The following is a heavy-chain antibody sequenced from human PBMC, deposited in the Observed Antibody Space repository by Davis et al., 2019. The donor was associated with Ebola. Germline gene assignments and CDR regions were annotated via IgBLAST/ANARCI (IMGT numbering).Heavy chain of an antibody. V-gene: IGHV1-18*04. J-gene: IGHJ3*02. CDR1: GYTFTSYG. CDR2: INPHNGNT. Sequence: ASVKVSCKASGYTFTSYGITWVRQAPGQGLEWMGWINPHNGNTNYAQNVQGRVTMTTDTSTSTVYMELSSLRSEDTAVYYCARLSNYYYDSSGYPGAFDIWGQGTMVTVSS. CDR3: ARLSNYYYDSSGYPGAFDI. D-gene: IGHD3-22*01.